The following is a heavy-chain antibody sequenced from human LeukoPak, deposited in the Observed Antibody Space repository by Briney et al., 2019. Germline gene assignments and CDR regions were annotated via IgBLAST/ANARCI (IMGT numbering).Heavy chain of an antibody. D-gene: IGHD2-15*01. CDR2: IKQDGSEK. J-gene: IGHJ3*02. V-gene: IGHV3-7*01. CDR1: GFTFSSYW. CDR3: ARAYPVAAEPFGAFDI. Sequence: GGSLRLSCAASGFTFSSYWMSWVRQAPGKGLEWVANIKQDGSEKYYVDSVKGRFTISRDNAKNSRYLQMNSLRAEDTAVYYSARAYPVAAEPFGAFDIWGQGTMVTVSS.